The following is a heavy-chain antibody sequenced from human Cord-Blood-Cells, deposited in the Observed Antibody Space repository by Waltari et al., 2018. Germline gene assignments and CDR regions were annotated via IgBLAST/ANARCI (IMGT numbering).Heavy chain of an antibody. Sequence: QVQLQQWGAGLLKPSETLSLTCAVYGGSFSGYYWSWIRQPPGKGLEWIGEINQSGSTNYNPSLKSRVTISVDTSKNQFSLKLSSVTAADTAVYYCARGGLSSSWYFDYWGQGTLVTVSS. CDR2: INQSGST. D-gene: IGHD6-13*01. J-gene: IGHJ4*02. CDR3: ARGGLSSSWYFDY. V-gene: IGHV4-34*01. CDR1: GGSFSGYY.